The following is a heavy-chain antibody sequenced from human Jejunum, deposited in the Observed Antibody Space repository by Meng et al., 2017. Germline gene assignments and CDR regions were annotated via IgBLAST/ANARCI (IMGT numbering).Heavy chain of an antibody. D-gene: IGHD3-16*01. CDR1: GFTFSSFS. V-gene: IGHV3-21*01. Sequence: GESLKISCAASGFTFSSFSMNWIRQAPGKGLEWVSSISGSSASISYADSVKGRFTVSRDNAKNSLYLQMNSLRVEDTAVYYCARGSYGSYEYWGQGTLVTVSS. CDR2: ISGSSASI. CDR3: ARGSYGSYEY. J-gene: IGHJ4*02.